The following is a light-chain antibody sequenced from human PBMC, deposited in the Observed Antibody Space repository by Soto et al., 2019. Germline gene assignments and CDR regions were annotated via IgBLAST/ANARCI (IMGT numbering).Light chain of an antibody. Sequence: QSALTQPRSVSGSPGQSVTISCTGTSSDVGGYNYVSCYQQHPGKAPKLMIYDVSKRPSGVPDRFSGSKSGNTASLTVSGLHAEEEADYYCCSYAGSYTLVVFGGGTKLTVL. CDR3: CSYAGSYTLVV. V-gene: IGLV2-11*01. CDR1: SSDVGGYNY. J-gene: IGLJ2*01. CDR2: DVS.